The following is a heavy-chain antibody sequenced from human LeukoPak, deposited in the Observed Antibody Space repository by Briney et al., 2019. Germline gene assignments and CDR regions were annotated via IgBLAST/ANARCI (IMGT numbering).Heavy chain of an antibody. CDR1: GFTVSSNY. Sequence: GSLRLSCAASGFTVSSNYMSWVRQAPGKGLEWVSVIYSGGSTYYADSVKGRFTISRDNSKNTLYLQTNSLRAEDTAVYYCARVSGSGWPHYYYYGMDVWGQGTTVTVSS. CDR3: ARVSGSGWPHYYYYGMDV. J-gene: IGHJ6*02. CDR2: IYSGGST. V-gene: IGHV3-66*01. D-gene: IGHD6-19*01.